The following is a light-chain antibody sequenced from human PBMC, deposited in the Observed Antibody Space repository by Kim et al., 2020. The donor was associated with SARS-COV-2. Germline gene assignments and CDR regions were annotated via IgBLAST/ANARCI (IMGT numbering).Light chain of an antibody. Sequence: QSVLTQPPSVSGAPGQRVTMSCTGSSSNIGAGYDVHWYQHLPGTAPKVLIYGNTNRPSGVPDRFSGSKSGTSASLAITGLQAEDEADYHCQSYDSSLSGWVFGGGTQLTVL. CDR2: GNT. CDR3: QSYDSSLSGWV. V-gene: IGLV1-40*01. CDR1: SSNIGAGYD. J-gene: IGLJ3*02.